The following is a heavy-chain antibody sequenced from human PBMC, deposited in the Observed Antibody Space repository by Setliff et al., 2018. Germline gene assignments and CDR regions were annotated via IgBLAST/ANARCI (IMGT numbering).Heavy chain of an antibody. J-gene: IGHJ5*02. V-gene: IGHV4-28*03. Sequence: SETLSLTCGVSGYSISSGHFWGWIRQPPGKGLEWIGYIHYSGSTNYNPSLKSRVTMSVATFENHFSLKLNSLTAADTAVYYCARVTNWGLDLRFDPWGQGILVTVSS. CDR1: GYSISSGHF. D-gene: IGHD7-27*01. CDR3: ARVTNWGLDLRFDP. CDR2: IHYSGST.